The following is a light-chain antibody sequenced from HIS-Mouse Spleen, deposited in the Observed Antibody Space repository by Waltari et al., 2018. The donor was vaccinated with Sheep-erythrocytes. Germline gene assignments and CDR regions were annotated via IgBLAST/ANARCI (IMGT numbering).Light chain of an antibody. V-gene: IGLV2-23*01. Sequence: QSALTQPASVSGSPGQSITISCTGTSSDVGSYNLVSWYQQHPGKAPKLMIYEGSTRPSGVSNRFSGSKSGNTASLTISGLQAEDEADYYCCSYAGSSTPWVFGVGTKLTVL. CDR2: EGS. J-gene: IGLJ3*02. CDR1: SSDVGSYNL. CDR3: CSYAGSSTPWV.